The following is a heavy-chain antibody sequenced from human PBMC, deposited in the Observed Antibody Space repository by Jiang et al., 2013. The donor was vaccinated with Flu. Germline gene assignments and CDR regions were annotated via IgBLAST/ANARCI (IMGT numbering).Heavy chain of an antibody. Sequence: PGLVKPSETLSLTCTVSGASIDNHYCTWIRQTPGKGLEWIGNIHRSEGTNYNPSLKSRVTISIDTSKKQFSLKVTSVTAADTAVYYCARAGMWYGHLGDWGQGALVIVSS. V-gene: IGHV4-59*11. D-gene: IGHD4-17*01. CDR2: IHRSEGT. J-gene: IGHJ4*02. CDR3: ARAGMWYGHLGD. CDR1: GASIDNHY.